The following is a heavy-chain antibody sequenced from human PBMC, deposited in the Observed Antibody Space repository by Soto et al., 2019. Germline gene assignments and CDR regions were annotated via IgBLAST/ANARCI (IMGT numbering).Heavy chain of an antibody. CDR3: ARDRRETVTKGRGTYYYYYGMDV. Sequence: QVQLVESGGGLVKPGGSLRLSCAASGFTFSDYYMSWIRQAPGKGLEWVSYISSSGSTIYYADSVKGRFTISRDNAKNSLYLQMNSLRAEDTAVYYCARDRRETVTKGRGTYYYYYGMDVWGQGTTVTVSS. CDR1: GFTFSDYY. V-gene: IGHV3-11*01. J-gene: IGHJ6*02. D-gene: IGHD4-17*01. CDR2: ISSSGSTI.